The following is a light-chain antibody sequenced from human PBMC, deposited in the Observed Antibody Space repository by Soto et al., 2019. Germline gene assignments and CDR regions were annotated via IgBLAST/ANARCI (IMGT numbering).Light chain of an antibody. J-gene: IGLJ1*01. V-gene: IGLV2-14*03. CDR2: EVS. CDR1: SSDVGGYNF. Sequence: QSVLAQPASVFGSPGQSITFSCTVTSSDVGGYNFVSWYQQHPGKAPKLMIYEVSSRPSGVSNRFSGSKSGNTASLTISGLQPEDEADYYFSSYTTSTTVVFGTGTKVTVL. CDR3: SSYTTSTTVV.